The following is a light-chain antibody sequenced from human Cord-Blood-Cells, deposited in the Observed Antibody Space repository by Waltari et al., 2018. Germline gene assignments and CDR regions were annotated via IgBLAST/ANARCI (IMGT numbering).Light chain of an antibody. CDR2: GAS. Sequence: EIVMPQSPPTLSVSPGEGATLSCRASPRVGSNFAWYQQKPGQAPRLLIYGASTTATTIPARFSGSGAGTEFNLTISSLESEYFAVYYCQQYNNWPYTFGQGTTLAIK. CDR1: PRVGSN. CDR3: QQYNNWPYT. V-gene: IGKV3-15*01. J-gene: IGKJ2*01.